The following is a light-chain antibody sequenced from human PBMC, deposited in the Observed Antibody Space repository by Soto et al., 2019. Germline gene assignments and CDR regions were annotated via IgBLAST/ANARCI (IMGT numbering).Light chain of an antibody. Sequence: DIQMTQSPSTLSASVGDRVTITCRASQSISIWLAWYQQKPGKAPKILIYKASSLESGVPSRFSGSGSGTEFTLTISSLQSEDFAVYHCKQYYNWWKFGQGTKVDIK. CDR2: KAS. CDR1: QSISIW. CDR3: KQYYNWWK. V-gene: IGKV1-5*03. J-gene: IGKJ1*01.